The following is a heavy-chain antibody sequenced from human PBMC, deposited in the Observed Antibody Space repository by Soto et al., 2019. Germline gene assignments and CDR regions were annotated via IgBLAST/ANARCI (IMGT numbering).Heavy chain of an antibody. Sequence: QVQLQESGPGLVKPSQTLSLTCTVSGGSISSGGYYWSWIRQHPGKGLEWIGYIYYSGSTYYNPSLKSRVTISVDTSKNLFSLELSSVTAADTGVYYCARETEYSSSWSYYYYGMDGWGQGTTVTVSS. V-gene: IGHV4-31*03. CDR3: ARETEYSSSWSYYYYGMDG. D-gene: IGHD6-13*01. J-gene: IGHJ6*02. CDR2: IYYSGST. CDR1: GGSISSGGYY.